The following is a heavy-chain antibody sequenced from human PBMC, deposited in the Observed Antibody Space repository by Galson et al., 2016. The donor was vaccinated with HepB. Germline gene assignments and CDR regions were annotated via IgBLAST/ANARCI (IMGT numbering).Heavy chain of an antibody. Sequence: SLRLSCAASGFTFSSYWMNWVRQPPGKGLVWVARINSDGTTTYADSVEGRFTISRDDADNTLYLQMNSLRVEDTAVYYCARDQHDFWSGRSYYYYMDVWGTGTTVTVSS. CDR3: ARDQHDFWSGRSYYYYMDV. V-gene: IGHV3-74*03. J-gene: IGHJ6*03. D-gene: IGHD3-3*01. CDR2: INSDGTT. CDR1: GFTFSSYW.